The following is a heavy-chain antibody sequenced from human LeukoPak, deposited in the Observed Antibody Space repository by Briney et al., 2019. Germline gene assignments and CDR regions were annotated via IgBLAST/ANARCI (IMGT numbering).Heavy chain of an antibody. V-gene: IGHV3-74*01. CDR3: ARVRSSGWSYFDY. CDR1: GFTFSSYW. CDR2: IDSDGSST. D-gene: IGHD6-19*01. Sequence: GGSLRLSCAASGFTFSSYWMHWVHQAPGKGLVWVSRIDSDGSSTSYADSVKGRFTISRDNAKNTEYLQMNSLRAEDTAAYYCARVRSSGWSYFDYWGQGTLVTVSS. J-gene: IGHJ4*02.